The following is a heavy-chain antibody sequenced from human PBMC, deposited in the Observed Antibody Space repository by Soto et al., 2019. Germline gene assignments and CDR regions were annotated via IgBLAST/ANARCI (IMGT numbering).Heavy chain of an antibody. CDR1: GFTFSSYG. J-gene: IGHJ4*02. CDR3: AKDAVSGYYLLSFDY. Sequence: GGSLRLSCAASGFTFSSYGMHWVRQAPGKGLEWVAVISYDGSNRYYADSVKGRFTISRDNSKNTLYLQMNSLRAEDTAVYYCAKDAVSGYYLLSFDYWGQGTLVTVSS. CDR2: ISYDGSNR. D-gene: IGHD3-22*01. V-gene: IGHV3-30*18.